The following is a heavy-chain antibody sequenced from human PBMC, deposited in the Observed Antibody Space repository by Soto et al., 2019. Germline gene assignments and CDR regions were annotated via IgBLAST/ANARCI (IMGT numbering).Heavy chain of an antibody. Sequence: GGSLSLSCAASGLTFSTYAMTWVRPAHGKGPEWVSTISGSGGSTYYSDSVKGRVTISRDNSKNMLYLQMNSLRVEDTAVYYCAREVRVRGLAFDIWGQGTMVTVSS. D-gene: IGHD3-3*01. CDR3: AREVRVRGLAFDI. V-gene: IGHV3-23*01. CDR1: GLTFSTYA. CDR2: ISGSGGST. J-gene: IGHJ3*02.